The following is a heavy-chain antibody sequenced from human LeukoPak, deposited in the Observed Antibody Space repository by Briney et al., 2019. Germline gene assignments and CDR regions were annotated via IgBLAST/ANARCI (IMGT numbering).Heavy chain of an antibody. CDR1: GYTFTGYY. D-gene: IGHD3-22*01. V-gene: IGHV1-2*02. CDR3: ASPSYYYDSSGPDAFDS. Sequence: ASVKVSCKASGYTFTGYYMHWVRQAPGQGLEWMGWINPNSGGTNYAQKFQGRVTMTRDTSISTAYMELSRLRSDDTAVYYCASPSYYYDSSGPDAFDSWGQGTMVTVSS. J-gene: IGHJ3*02. CDR2: INPNSGGT.